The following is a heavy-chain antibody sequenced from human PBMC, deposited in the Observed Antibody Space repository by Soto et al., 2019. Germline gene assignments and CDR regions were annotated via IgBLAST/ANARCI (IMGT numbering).Heavy chain of an antibody. V-gene: IGHV1-18*01. Sequence: QVHLVQSGAEVKKPGASVKVSCKGSGYAFTTYGITWVRQAPGQGLEWMGWISAHNVNTNYAQKLQGRVTVTRDTSTSTAYMELRSLRSDDTAVYYRARGRYGDYWGQGALVTVSS. CDR3: ARGRYGDY. D-gene: IGHD1-1*01. CDR2: ISAHNVNT. J-gene: IGHJ4*02. CDR1: GYAFTTYG.